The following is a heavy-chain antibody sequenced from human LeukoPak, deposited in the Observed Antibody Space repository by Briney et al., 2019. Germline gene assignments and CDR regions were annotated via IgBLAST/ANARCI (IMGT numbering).Heavy chain of an antibody. CDR3: ATVRLTSGWELITGYGTYYFDY. Sequence: ASVKVSCKVSGYTLTELSMHWVRQAPGKGLEWMGGFDPEDGETIYAQKFQGRVTMTEDTSTDTAYMELSSMRSEDTAVYYRATVRLTSGWELITGYGTYYFDYWGQGTLVTVSS. D-gene: IGHD1-26*01. CDR1: GYTLTELS. J-gene: IGHJ4*02. V-gene: IGHV1-24*01. CDR2: FDPEDGET.